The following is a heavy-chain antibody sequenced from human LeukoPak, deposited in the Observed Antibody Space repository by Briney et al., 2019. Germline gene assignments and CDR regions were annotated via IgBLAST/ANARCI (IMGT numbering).Heavy chain of an antibody. J-gene: IGHJ4*02. V-gene: IGHV4-34*01. CDR1: GGSFSGYY. Sequence: SETLSLTCAVYGGSFSGYYWSWIRQPPGKGLEWIGEINHSGSTNYNPSLKSRVTISVDTSKNQFSLKLSSVTAADTAVYYCARGRGYTIFSVRSDWDYWGQGTLVTVSS. CDR3: ARGRGYTIFSVRSDWDY. D-gene: IGHD5-18*01. CDR2: INHSGST.